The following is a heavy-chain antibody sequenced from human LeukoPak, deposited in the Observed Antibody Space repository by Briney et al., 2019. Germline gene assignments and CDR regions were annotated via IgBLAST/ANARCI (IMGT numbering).Heavy chain of an antibody. CDR3: ARQYYYGSGSYSPNDAFDI. CDR2: IYYSGST. V-gene: IGHV4-59*08. J-gene: IGHJ3*02. D-gene: IGHD3-10*01. CDR1: GGSISSYY. Sequence: IPSETLSLTCTVSGGSISSYYWSWIRQPPGKGLEWIGYIYYSGSTNYNPSLKSRVTISVDTSKNQFSLKLSSVTTADTAVYYCARQYYYGSGSYSPNDAFDIWGQGTMVTVSS.